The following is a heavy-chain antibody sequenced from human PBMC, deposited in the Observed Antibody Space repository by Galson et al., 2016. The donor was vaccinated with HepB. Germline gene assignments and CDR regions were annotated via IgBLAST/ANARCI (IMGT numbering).Heavy chain of an antibody. V-gene: IGHV5-51*01. J-gene: IGHJ6*02. CDR3: ARQRRNYGMDV. CDR1: GFSFATHW. Sequence: QSGAEVKKPGESLKISCKTSGFSFATHWIAWVRQMPGKGLERMGIIYAGDSETRYSPPFQGKVTISVDKSTAVAYLQWNSLKASDSAMYYCARQRRNYGMDVWGQGTTVTVSS. CDR2: IYAGDSET. D-gene: IGHD1-1*01.